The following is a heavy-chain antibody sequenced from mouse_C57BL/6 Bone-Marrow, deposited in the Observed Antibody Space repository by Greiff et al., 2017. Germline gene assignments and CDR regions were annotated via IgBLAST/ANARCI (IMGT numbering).Heavy chain of an antibody. CDR2: IHPSDSDT. Sequence: VQLQQPGAELVKPGASVKVSCKASGYTFTSYWMHWVKQRPGQGLEWIGRIHPSDSDTNYNQKFKGKATLTVDKSSSTAYMQLSILTSEDSAVYYCAIITTVAYWYFDVWGTGTTVTVSS. J-gene: IGHJ1*03. D-gene: IGHD1-1*01. V-gene: IGHV1-74*01. CDR1: GYTFTSYW. CDR3: AIITTVAYWYFDV.